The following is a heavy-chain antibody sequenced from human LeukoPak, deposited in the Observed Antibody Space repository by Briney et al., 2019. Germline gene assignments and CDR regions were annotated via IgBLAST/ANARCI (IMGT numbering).Heavy chain of an antibody. Sequence: ASVKVSCKASGGTFSSHAINWVRQATGQGLEWMGWVSPNSGNTGYAQKFQGRVTMTRDTSISTVYMELSSLRSEDTAVYYCARGVGCCSGGNCYGVGSSDYWGQGTLVTVSS. CDR1: GGTFSSHA. CDR2: VSPNSGNT. CDR3: ARGVGCCSGGNCYGVGSSDY. D-gene: IGHD2-15*01. V-gene: IGHV1-8*01. J-gene: IGHJ4*02.